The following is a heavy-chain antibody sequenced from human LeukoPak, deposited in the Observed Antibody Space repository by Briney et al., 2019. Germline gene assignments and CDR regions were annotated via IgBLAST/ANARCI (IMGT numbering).Heavy chain of an antibody. CDR2: IYYSGST. CDR3: AREGYTSGWYKTDY. CDR1: GGSISSYY. Sequence: PSETLSLTCTVSGGSISSYYWSWIRQPPGKGLEWIGYIYYSGSTNYNPSLKSRVTISVDTSKNQFSLKLYSVTAADTAVYYCAREGYTSGWYKTDYWGQGTLVTVSS. D-gene: IGHD6-19*01. J-gene: IGHJ4*02. V-gene: IGHV4-59*01.